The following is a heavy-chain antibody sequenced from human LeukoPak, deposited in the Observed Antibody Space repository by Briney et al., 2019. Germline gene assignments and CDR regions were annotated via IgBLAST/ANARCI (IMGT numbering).Heavy chain of an antibody. D-gene: IGHD5-18*01. CDR3: ARGEYSSYYMDV. J-gene: IGHJ6*03. CDR2: INPNSGGT. CDR1: GYTFTGYY. Sequence: APVKVSCKASGYTFTGYYMHWVRQAPGQGLEWMGWINPNSGGTNYAQKFQGRVTMTRDTSISTAFMELSRLRSDDTAVYYCARGEYSSYYMDVWGKGTTVTVSS. V-gene: IGHV1-2*02.